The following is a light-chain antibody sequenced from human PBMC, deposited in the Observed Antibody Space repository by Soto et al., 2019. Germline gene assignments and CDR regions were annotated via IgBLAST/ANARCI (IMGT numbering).Light chain of an antibody. J-gene: IGLJ1*01. Sequence: QSALTQPASVSGSPGQSITISCTGTSSDVGGYNYVSWYRQHPGKAPKLIIYDVSNRPSGVSVRFSGSKSGNTASLTISGLQAEDEADYYGSSYTSSSTPFLFGTGTKLTVL. CDR3: SSYTSSSTPFL. V-gene: IGLV2-14*01. CDR2: DVS. CDR1: SSDVGGYNY.